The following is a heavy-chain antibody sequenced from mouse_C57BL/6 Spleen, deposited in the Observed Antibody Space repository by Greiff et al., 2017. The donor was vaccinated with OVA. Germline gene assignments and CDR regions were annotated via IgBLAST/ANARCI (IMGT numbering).Heavy chain of an antibody. J-gene: IGHJ1*03. CDR3: ARSGGNSYWYFDV. Sequence: QVQLKQPGAELVKPGASVKLSCKASGYTFTSYWMHWVKQRPGQGLEWIGMIHPNSGSTNYNEKFKSKATLTVDKSSSTAYMQLSSLTSEDSAVYYCARSGGNSYWYFDVWGTGTTVTVSS. D-gene: IGHD2-1*01. CDR1: GYTFTSYW. CDR2: IHPNSGST. V-gene: IGHV1-64*01.